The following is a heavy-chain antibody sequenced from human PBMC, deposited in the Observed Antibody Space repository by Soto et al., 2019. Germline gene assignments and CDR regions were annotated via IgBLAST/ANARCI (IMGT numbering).Heavy chain of an antibody. Sequence: PGESLKISCKGSGYSFTSYWIGWVRQMPGKGLEWMGIIYPGDSDTRYSPSFQGQVTISADKSISTAYLQWSSLKASDTAMYYCARWPRFPYDILTGYIDYWGQGTLVTVSS. CDR1: GYSFTSYW. D-gene: IGHD3-9*01. J-gene: IGHJ4*02. CDR3: ARWPRFPYDILTGYIDY. V-gene: IGHV5-51*01. CDR2: IYPGDSDT.